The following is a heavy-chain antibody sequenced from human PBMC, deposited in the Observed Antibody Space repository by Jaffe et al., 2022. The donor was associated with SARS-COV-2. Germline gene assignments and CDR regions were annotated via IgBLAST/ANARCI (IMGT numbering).Heavy chain of an antibody. J-gene: IGHJ4*02. CDR1: GFTFSSYA. Sequence: EVQLLESGGGLVQPGGSLRLSCAASGFTFSSYAMSWVRQAPGKGLEWVSAISGSGGSTYYADSVKGRFTISRDNSKNTLYLQMNSLRAEDTAVYYCAKDTLLQGIRIAVAVDFDYWGQGTLVTVSS. CDR3: AKDTLLQGIRIAVAVDFDY. D-gene: IGHD6-19*01. CDR2: ISGSGGST. V-gene: IGHV3-23*01.